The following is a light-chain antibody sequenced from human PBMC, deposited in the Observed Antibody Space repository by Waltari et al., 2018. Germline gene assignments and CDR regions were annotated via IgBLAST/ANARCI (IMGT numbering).Light chain of an antibody. CDR2: DVS. CDR1: SSDVVCYTY. J-gene: IGLJ3*02. CDR3: SSYTSSSSWV. V-gene: IGLV2-14*01. Sequence: QSALTQPASVSGPPGQSITLPCTGPSSDVVCYTYVSWYQQHPGKAPKLMIYDVSKRPSGVSNRFSGSKSGNTASLTISGLQAEDEADYYCSSYTSSSSWVFGGGTKLTVL.